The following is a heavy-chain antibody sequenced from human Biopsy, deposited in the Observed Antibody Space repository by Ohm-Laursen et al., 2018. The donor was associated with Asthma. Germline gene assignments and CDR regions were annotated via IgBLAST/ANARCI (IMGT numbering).Heavy chain of an antibody. CDR1: GGTFSNFA. CDR2: IMTVFGTT. D-gene: IGHD6-19*01. CDR3: ARCQVGYSSGWSLLLKKIYYSGMDV. Sequence: ESSVKVSCKAPGGTFSNFAISWVRQAPGQGLEWLGGIMTVFGTTNYAQKFQGRVTITADESTSTAYMEVTSLRSEDTAIYHCARCQVGYSSGWSLLLKKIYYSGMDVWGQGTAVTVSS. J-gene: IGHJ6*02. V-gene: IGHV1-69*01.